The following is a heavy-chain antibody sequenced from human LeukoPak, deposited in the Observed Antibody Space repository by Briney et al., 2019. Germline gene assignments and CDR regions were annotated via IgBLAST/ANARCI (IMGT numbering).Heavy chain of an antibody. V-gene: IGHV4-34*01. D-gene: IGHD3-10*01. Sequence: PSETLSLTCAVYGGSFSGYDWSWIRQPPGKGLEWIGEINHSGSTNYNPSLKSRVTISVDTSKNQFSLKLSSVTAADTAVYYCARQAMVRGVIYWFDPWGQGTLVTVSS. CDR1: GGSFSGYD. CDR3: ARQAMVRGVIYWFDP. CDR2: INHSGST. J-gene: IGHJ5*02.